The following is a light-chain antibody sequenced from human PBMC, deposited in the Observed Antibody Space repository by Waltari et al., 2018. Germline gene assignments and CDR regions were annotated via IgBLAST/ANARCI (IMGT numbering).Light chain of an antibody. CDR3: QQYANTPRT. J-gene: IGKJ1*01. V-gene: IGKV4-1*01. CDR2: WAS. CDR1: QSVLYSPHNKHY. Sequence: DIVMTQSPDSLAVSLGERATVNCKSSQSVLYSPHNKHYLAWYQQKPGQPPKLLIYWASTRESGVPDRFSGSGSGTDFTLTISSLQAEDVAVYYCQQYANTPRTFGQGTTVEIK.